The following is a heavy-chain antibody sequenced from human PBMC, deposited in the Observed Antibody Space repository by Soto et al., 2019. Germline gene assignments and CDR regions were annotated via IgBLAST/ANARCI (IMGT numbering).Heavy chain of an antibody. Sequence: QVQLVQSGAEVKKPGASVKVSCKASGYTFTTYYMHWVRQAPGQGLEWMGKISSDGGRTSYEQKFQGRVNMTRDTSTSTGYMELSSLRSEDTAVYYCATRDPGHYWGQGTLVTVSS. V-gene: IGHV1-46*01. CDR3: ATRDPGHY. CDR1: GYTFTTYY. J-gene: IGHJ4*02. CDR2: ISSDGGRT.